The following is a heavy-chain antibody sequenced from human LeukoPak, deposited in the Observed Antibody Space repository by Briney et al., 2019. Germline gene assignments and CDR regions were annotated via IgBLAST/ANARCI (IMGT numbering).Heavy chain of an antibody. CDR2: IRSKAYRGTT. Sequence: GGSLRLSCTASGFTFGDYAMSWVRQAPGKGLEWVGFIRSKAYRGTTEYAASVKGRLTISRDDSKSIAYLQMNSLKTEDTAVYYCTRGGYYYDSSGYSGYWGQGTLVTVSS. J-gene: IGHJ4*02. CDR3: TRGGYYYDSSGYSGY. CDR1: GFTFGDYA. D-gene: IGHD3-22*01. V-gene: IGHV3-49*04.